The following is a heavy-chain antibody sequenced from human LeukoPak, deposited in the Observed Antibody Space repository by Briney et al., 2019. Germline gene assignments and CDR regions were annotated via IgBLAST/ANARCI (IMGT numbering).Heavy chain of an antibody. D-gene: IGHD2-21*02. CDR2: ISSSSNYI. CDR3: ARDPSYCGGDCYSDY. CDR1: GFIFSSYS. Sequence: GGSLRLSCAASGFIFSSYSMNWVRQAPGKGLEWVSSISSSSNYIYYADSVKGRFTISRDNAKNSLYLQMNSLGADDTAVYYCARDPSYCGGDCYSDYWGQGTLVTVSS. J-gene: IGHJ4*02. V-gene: IGHV3-21*01.